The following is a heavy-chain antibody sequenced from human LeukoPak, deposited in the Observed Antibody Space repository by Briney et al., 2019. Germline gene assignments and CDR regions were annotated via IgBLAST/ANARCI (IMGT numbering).Heavy chain of an antibody. CDR1: GFTFSSYA. D-gene: IGHD6-19*01. CDR2: ISGSGDST. Sequence: PGGSLRLSCAASGFTFSSYAMSWVRQTPGKGLEWVSGISGSGDSTYYAGSMEGRFTISRDNSKNTLDLRMNSLRAEDTAVYYCAKDREQWLMYYFDFWGQGTLLTVSS. V-gene: IGHV3-23*01. J-gene: IGHJ4*02. CDR3: AKDREQWLMYYFDF.